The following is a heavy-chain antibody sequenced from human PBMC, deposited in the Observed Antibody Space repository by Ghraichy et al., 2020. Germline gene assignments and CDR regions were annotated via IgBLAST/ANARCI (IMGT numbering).Heavy chain of an antibody. J-gene: IGHJ4*02. D-gene: IGHD3-22*01. CDR2: ISSSSSII. CDR3: ARGGPYYYDSSGWFAY. CDR1: GFTFSSFS. Sequence: GESLNISCAASGFTFSSFSMNWVRQAPGKGLEWVSYISSSSSIIKYADSVKGRFTISRDDAKNSLYLQMNSLRDEDTAVYYCARGGPYYYDSSGWFAYWGQGALVTVSS. V-gene: IGHV3-48*02.